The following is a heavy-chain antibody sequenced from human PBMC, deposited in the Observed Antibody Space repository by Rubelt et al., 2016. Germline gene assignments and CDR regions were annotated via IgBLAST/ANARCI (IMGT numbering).Heavy chain of an antibody. J-gene: IGHJ4*02. CDR3: ARATQLGGEYYFDY. CDR1: GYVFTSHY. Sequence: QVQLVQSGADRKEPGASVKISCKASGYVFTSHYMHWVRQAPGQGLEWMGIINPRTGDTHYALEFQGRVTMTRDTSISTAYMELSRLRADDTAVYYCARATQLGGEYYFDYWGQGTLVTVSS. CDR2: INPRTGDT. D-gene: IGHD3-16*01. V-gene: IGHV1-2*02.